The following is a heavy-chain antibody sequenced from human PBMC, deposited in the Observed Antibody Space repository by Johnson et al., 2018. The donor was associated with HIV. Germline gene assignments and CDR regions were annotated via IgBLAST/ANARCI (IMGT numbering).Heavy chain of an antibody. Sequence: QVQLVESGGGVVQSGRSLRLSCVASGFTFDPYAMHWVRQAPGKGLEWVAFTRFDGSNKYYADSVKGRFTISRDNSKNTLYLQMNSLRAEDTAVYYCAKDSSFSYYYSDAFDIWGQGTMVTVSS. CDR1: GFTFDPYA. V-gene: IGHV3-30*02. D-gene: IGHD3-10*01. CDR3: AKDSSFSYYYSDAFDI. J-gene: IGHJ3*02. CDR2: TRFDGSNK.